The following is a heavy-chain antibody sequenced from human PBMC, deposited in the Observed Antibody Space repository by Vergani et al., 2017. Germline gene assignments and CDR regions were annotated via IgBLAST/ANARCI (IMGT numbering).Heavy chain of an antibody. CDR1: GFKFSDHY. Sequence: LEESGGGSVKPGGSLRLSCAASGFKFSDHYMSWIRQAPGKGLEWVSHISPGASTVSYTDSVTGRFTVSRDNDNNSLTMDMTTLEVEDTAVYYCAKNPGRTTTRHDYAMDVWGQGTTVAVSS. V-gene: IGHV3-11*04. CDR3: AKNPGRTTTRHDYAMDV. D-gene: IGHD1-7*01. J-gene: IGHJ6*02. CDR2: ISPGASTV.